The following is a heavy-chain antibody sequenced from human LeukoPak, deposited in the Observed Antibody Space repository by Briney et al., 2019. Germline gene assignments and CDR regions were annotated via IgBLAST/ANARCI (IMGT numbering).Heavy chain of an antibody. CDR2: ISSGSNGI. Sequence: PGGSLRLSCAASGVTFSSYSMNWVRQAPGRGLEWVSYISSGSNGIYYADSVKGRFTISRGNAKTALYLQMNSLRDEDTAVYYCARDLRFDYWGQGTLVTVSS. J-gene: IGHJ4*02. CDR1: GVTFSSYS. CDR3: ARDLRFDY. D-gene: IGHD3-16*01. V-gene: IGHV3-48*02.